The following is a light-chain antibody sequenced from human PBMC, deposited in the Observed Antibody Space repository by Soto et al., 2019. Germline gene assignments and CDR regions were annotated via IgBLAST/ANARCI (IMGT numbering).Light chain of an antibody. J-gene: IGLJ2*01. V-gene: IGLV1-47*02. CDR3: AAWDHSLSGHVV. CDR1: SSNIGSNY. Sequence: QSVLTQPPSASGAPGQKVSISCSGSSSNIGSNYVYWYQKLPGTAPKVLIYSNDQRPSGVPDRFSGSKSGTSASLAISGLRSEDEADYYCAAWDHSLSGHVVFGGGTKVTVL. CDR2: SND.